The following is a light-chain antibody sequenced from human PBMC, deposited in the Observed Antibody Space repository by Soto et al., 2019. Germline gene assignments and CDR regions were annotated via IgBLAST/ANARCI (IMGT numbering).Light chain of an antibody. V-gene: IGKV1-39*01. CDR2: GAS. CDR3: QQSYTAPYT. Sequence: IQLTQSPSSLSASIGDRVTIACRASQGIISYLVWYQQKPGRAPKLLISGASSLQRGVPSRFSGSGSGTTFTLTITSLQPDDFAIYFCQQSYTAPYTFGPGTKVEIK. J-gene: IGKJ3*01. CDR1: QGIISY.